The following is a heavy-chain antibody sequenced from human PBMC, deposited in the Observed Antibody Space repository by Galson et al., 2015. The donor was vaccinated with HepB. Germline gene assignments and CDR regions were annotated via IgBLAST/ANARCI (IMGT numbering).Heavy chain of an antibody. J-gene: IGHJ4*02. CDR3: ARWLEWELHFDY. V-gene: IGHV6-1*01. CDR2: TYYRSKWYN. Sequence: CAISGDSVSSTSAAWNWIRQSPSRGLEWLGRTYYRSKWYNDYAVSVKSRITINPDTSKNQFSLQLNSVTPEDTAVYYCARWLEWELHFDYWGQGTLVTVSS. CDR1: GDSVSSTSAA. D-gene: IGHD1-26*01.